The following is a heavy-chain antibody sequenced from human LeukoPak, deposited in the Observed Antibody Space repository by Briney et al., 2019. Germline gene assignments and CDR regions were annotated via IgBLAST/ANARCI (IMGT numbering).Heavy chain of an antibody. J-gene: IGHJ4*02. V-gene: IGHV3-48*01. CDR2: ISANSATM. CDR1: GFTFSSYN. CDR3: VRRLDS. Sequence: SGGSLRLSCAASGFTFSSYNMHWVRQAPGKGLEWISFISANSATMYYADSVKGRFTISRDNAKNSLYLQMNGLRPEDTAVYYCVRRLDSWGQGTLVTVSS.